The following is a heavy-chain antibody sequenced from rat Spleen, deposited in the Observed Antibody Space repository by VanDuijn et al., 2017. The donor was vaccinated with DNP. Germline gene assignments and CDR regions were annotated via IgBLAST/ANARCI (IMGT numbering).Heavy chain of an antibody. Sequence: EVQLVESGGDLVQPGRSLKLSCEASGFTFNIHWMAWIRQVPGKGLEWVASITPSGANTYYLDSVKDRFTISRDDAKNSLYLQMDSLRSEDTATYYCTTDFERGYWGQGVMVTVSS. D-gene: IGHD1-11*01. CDR3: TTDFERGY. V-gene: IGHV5-31*01. J-gene: IGHJ2*01. CDR1: GFTFNIHW. CDR2: ITPSGANT.